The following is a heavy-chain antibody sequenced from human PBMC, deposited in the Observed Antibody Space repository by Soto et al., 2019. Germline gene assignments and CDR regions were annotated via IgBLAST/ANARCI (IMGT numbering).Heavy chain of an antibody. CDR1: GFSLTTSGVG. D-gene: IGHD3-3*01. CDR3: AHWVLRTVFVFVTTTVIYFDF. Sequence: QITLNESGTTVVRPTETLTLTCSFSGFSLTTSGVGVGWIRQSPGKAPEWLALIYWDDDKRYSASLKSRLTIFIDTCKKQVVLGLSDLDPTDTVTYYCAHWVLRTVFVFVTTTVIYFDFWCEGTPVAVSS. J-gene: IGHJ4*02. V-gene: IGHV2-5*02. CDR2: IYWDDDK.